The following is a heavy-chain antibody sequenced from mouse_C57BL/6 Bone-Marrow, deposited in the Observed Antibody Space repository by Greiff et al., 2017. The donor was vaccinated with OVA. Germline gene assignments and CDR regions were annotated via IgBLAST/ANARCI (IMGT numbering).Heavy chain of an antibody. Sequence: VQLQQSGPELVKPGASVKISCKASGYSFTGYYMNWVKQSPEKSLEWIGEINPSTGGTTYNQKFKAKATLTVDKSSSTAYMQLKNLTSENSAVYYWARRVPVFYWCFDVWGTGTTVTVSA. V-gene: IGHV1-42*01. CDR2: INPSTGGT. D-gene: IGHD5-1*01. CDR1: GYSFTGYY. CDR3: ARRVPVFYWCFDV. J-gene: IGHJ1*03.